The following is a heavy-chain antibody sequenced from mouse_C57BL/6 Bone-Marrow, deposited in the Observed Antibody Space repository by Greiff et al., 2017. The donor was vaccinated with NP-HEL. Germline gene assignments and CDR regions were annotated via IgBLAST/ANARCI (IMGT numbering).Heavy chain of an antibody. D-gene: IGHD1-1*01. CDR2: IDPEDGET. CDR1: GFNIKDYY. J-gene: IGHJ4*01. CDR3: ARHPVITTVVAPHAMDY. Sequence: VQLQQSGAELVKPGASVKLSCTASGFNIKDYYMHWVKQRTEQGLEWIGRIDPEDGETIYAPKFHGKATLTADTPSNTAYLQPSTLTSEATALYYCARHPVITTVVAPHAMDYWGQGTSVTVSS. V-gene: IGHV14-2*01.